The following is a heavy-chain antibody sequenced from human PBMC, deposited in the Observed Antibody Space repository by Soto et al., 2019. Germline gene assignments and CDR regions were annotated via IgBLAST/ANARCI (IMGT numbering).Heavy chain of an antibody. V-gene: IGHV3-73*01. Sequence: GGSLRLSCAASGFTFSGSAMHWARQASGKGLEWVGRIRSKANSYATAYAASVKGRFTISRDDSKNTAYLQMNSLKTEDTAVYYCTTLVLGAFDIWGQGTMVTVSS. J-gene: IGHJ3*02. CDR1: GFTFSGSA. CDR2: IRSKANSYAT. D-gene: IGHD2-8*01. CDR3: TTLVLGAFDI.